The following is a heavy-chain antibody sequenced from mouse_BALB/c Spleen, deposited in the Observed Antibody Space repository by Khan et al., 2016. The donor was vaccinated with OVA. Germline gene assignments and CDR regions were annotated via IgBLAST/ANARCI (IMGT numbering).Heavy chain of an antibody. CDR2: ISTGGSYT. V-gene: IGHV5-6*01. CDR1: GFTFSTYG. Sequence: EVELVESGGDLVKPGGSLKLSCAASGFTFSTYGMPWVRQTPDKRLEWVATISTGGSYTYYPDSVKGRFTISRANAKNTLYLQMRSLNAEDTTMFYCAGLAYYYDSEGFSYWGQGTLVTVSA. J-gene: IGHJ3*01. D-gene: IGHD1-1*01. CDR3: AGLAYYYDSEGFSY.